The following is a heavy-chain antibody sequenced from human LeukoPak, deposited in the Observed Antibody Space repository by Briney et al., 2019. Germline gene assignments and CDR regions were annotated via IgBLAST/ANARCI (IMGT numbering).Heavy chain of an antibody. CDR1: GGSFSGYY. CDR2: INHSGST. D-gene: IGHD4-11*01. CDR3: ARLKGVYSSYWFDP. J-gene: IGHJ5*02. V-gene: IGHV4-34*01. Sequence: PSETLSLTCAVYGGSFSGYYWSWIRQPPGKGLEWIGEINHSGSTNYNPSLKSRVTISVDTSKNQFSLKLSSVTAADTAVYYCARLKGVYSSYWFDPWGQGTLVTVSS.